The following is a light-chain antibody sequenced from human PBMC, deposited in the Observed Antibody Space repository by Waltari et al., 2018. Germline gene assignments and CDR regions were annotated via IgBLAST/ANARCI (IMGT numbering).Light chain of an antibody. CDR3: QHLHGYPIT. Sequence: TQLTQSPSSLAASVGDRVTISCRTSQVILGYLAWYQQKPGKAPQLLIYAASTLQSGVPSRFSGSGSGMDFNITISNLQPEDFATYYCQHLHGYPITFGGGTKVEIK. CDR1: QVILGY. CDR2: AAS. J-gene: IGKJ4*01. V-gene: IGKV1-9*01.